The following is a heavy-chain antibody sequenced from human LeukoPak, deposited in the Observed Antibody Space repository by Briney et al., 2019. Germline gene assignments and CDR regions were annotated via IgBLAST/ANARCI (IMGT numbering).Heavy chain of an antibody. CDR2: FDPEDGET. D-gene: IGHD4-17*01. CDR1: GYTLTELS. V-gene: IGHV1-24*01. CDR3: ATTVTSTYYYYYYMDV. Sequence: ASVKVSCKVSGYTLTELSMHWVRQAPGKGLEWMGGFDPEDGETIYAQKFQGRVTMTEDTSTDTAYMELSSLRSEDTAVYYCATTVTSTYYYYYYMDVWGKGTTVTVSS. J-gene: IGHJ6*03.